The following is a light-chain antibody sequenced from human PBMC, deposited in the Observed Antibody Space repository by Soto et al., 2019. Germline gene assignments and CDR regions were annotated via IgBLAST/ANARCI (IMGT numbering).Light chain of an antibody. J-gene: IGLJ2*01. CDR2: DVS. V-gene: IGLV2-14*03. CDR3: SSYTSSTTVL. CDR1: SSDVGGYDY. Sequence: QSALTQPASVSASPGQSIAISCTGTSSDVGGYDYVSWYQQHPGKAPKLMIYDVSERPSGVSDRFSGSKSGNTASLTISGLHAEDEAHYYYSSYTSSTTVLFGGGTKLTVL.